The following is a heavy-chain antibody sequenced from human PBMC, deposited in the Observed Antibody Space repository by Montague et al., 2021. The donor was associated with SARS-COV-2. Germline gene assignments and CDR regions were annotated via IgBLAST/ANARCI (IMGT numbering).Heavy chain of an antibody. J-gene: IGHJ6*02. CDR3: ARGFRSVVPAVLGVAFYYYFDMDV. CDR1: GGSFSGYY. Sequence: SETLSPTCAVYGGSFSGYYWSWIRQPGGKGLEWIGEINQSGSTNXNPSRRSGVTISVDTSKNQFSLKLSSVTAADTAVYFCARGFRSVVPAVLGVAFYYYFDMDVWGQGTTVTVSS. CDR2: INQSGST. V-gene: IGHV4-34*01. D-gene: IGHD2-2*01.